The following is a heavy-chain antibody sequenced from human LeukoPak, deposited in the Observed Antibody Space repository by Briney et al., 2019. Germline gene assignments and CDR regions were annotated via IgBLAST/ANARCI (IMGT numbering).Heavy chain of an antibody. J-gene: IGHJ4*02. D-gene: IGHD3-10*01. CDR3: ARALGYYGSGSYLDY. CDR1: GYSISSGYY. CDR2: IYHSGST. V-gene: IGHV4-38-2*02. Sequence: PSETLSLTCTVSGYSISSGYYWGWIRQPPGKGLEWIGSIYHSGSTYYNPSLKSRVTISVDTSKNQFSLKLSSVTAADTAVYYCARALGYYGSGSYLDYWGQGTLVTVSS.